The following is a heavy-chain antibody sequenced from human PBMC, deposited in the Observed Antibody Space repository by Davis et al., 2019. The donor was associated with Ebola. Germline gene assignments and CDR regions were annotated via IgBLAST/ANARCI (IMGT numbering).Heavy chain of an antibody. CDR1: GFTFSSYG. CDR2: IWYDGSNK. V-gene: IGHV3-33*01. D-gene: IGHD6-6*01. J-gene: IGHJ6*02. CDR3: SGSSSYYYGMDV. Sequence: GGSLRLSCAASGFTFSSYGMHWVRQAPGKGLEWVAVIWYDGSNKYYADSVKGRFTISRDNSKDTLYLQMNSLRAEDTAVYYCSGSSSYYYGMDVWGQGTTVTVSS.